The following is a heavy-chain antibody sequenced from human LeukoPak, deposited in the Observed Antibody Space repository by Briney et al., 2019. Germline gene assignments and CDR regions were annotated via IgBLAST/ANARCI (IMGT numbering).Heavy chain of an antibody. Sequence: SETLSLTCAVYGGSFSGYYWSWIRQPPGKGLEWIGEINHSGSTNYNPSLTSRVTISVDTSKNQFSLKLSSVTAADTAVYYCARSSLRYFDWLLHFDYWGQGTLVTVSS. CDR1: GGSFSGYY. CDR2: INHSGST. CDR3: ARSSLRYFDWLLHFDY. J-gene: IGHJ4*02. D-gene: IGHD3-9*01. V-gene: IGHV4-34*01.